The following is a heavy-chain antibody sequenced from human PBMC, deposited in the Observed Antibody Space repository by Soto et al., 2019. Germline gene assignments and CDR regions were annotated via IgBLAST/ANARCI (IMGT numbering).Heavy chain of an antibody. J-gene: IGHJ3*02. Sequence: GGYLRLSCAASGLTFSSYAMSWVRQAPGKGLEWVSAISGSGGSTYYADSVKGRFTISRDNSKNTLYLQMNSMRAEDTAVYYCANVSYYHVGDAFHIWGPATMVTV. V-gene: IGHV3-23*01. CDR2: ISGSGGST. CDR1: GLTFSSYA. CDR3: ANVSYYHVGDAFHI. D-gene: IGHD3-10*01.